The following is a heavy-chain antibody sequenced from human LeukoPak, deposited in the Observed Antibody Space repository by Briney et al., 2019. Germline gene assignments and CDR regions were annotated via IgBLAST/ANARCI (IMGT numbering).Heavy chain of an antibody. D-gene: IGHD4-11*01. V-gene: IGHV4-34*01. J-gene: IGHJ4*02. CDR1: GGSFNGYY. Sequence: SETLSLTCAVYGGSFNGYYWSWIRQPPGKGLEWIGEINHSGSTNYNPSLKSRVTISVDTSKNQFSLKLSSVTAADTAVYYCARGEAVTTGVDYWGQGTLVTVSS. CDR2: INHSGST. CDR3: ARGEAVTTGVDY.